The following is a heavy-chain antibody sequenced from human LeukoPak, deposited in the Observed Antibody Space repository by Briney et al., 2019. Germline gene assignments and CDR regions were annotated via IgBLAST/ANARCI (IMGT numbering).Heavy chain of an antibody. J-gene: IGHJ6*03. Sequence: GGTLRLSCAASGITFSDYGMSWVRQAPGKGLEWVSTIGGRGGSTFYADSVKGRFTIARDNSKSTLYLQMNSLRAEDTAEYCCAKQGRDWLRDYYYYMDVWGKGTTVTISS. CDR3: AKQGRDWLRDYYYYMDV. CDR2: IGGRGGST. D-gene: IGHD3-9*01. V-gene: IGHV3-23*01. CDR1: GITFSDYG.